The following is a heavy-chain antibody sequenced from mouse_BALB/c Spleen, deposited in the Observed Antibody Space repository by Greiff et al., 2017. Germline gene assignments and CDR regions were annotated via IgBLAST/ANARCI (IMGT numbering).Heavy chain of an antibody. V-gene: IGHV1-84*02. D-gene: IGHD3-1*01. CDR2: IYPGSGNT. J-gene: IGHJ3*01. CDR1: GYTFTDYY. CDR3: ARSGWDAWFAY. Sequence: QVQLKESGPELVKPGASVKISCKASGYTFTDYYINWVKQKPGQGLEWIGWIYPGSGNTKYNEKFKGKATLTVDTSSSTAYMQLSSLTSEDTAVYFCARSGWDAWFAYWGQGTLVTVSA.